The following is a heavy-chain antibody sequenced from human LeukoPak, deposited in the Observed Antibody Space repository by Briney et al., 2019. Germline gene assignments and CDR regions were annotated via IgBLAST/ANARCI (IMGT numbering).Heavy chain of an antibody. D-gene: IGHD3-16*02. CDR3: ARDRDRPRLSNWFDP. CDR1: GYTFNYYG. CDR2: VSAYSGNT. V-gene: IGHV1-18*01. Sequence: ASVKVSCKASGYTFNYYGITWVRQAPGQGLEWMGWVSAYSGNTNYAQKFQGRVTMTRDMSTSTVYMELSSLRSEDTAVYYCARDRDRPRLSNWFDPWGQGTLVTVSS. J-gene: IGHJ5*02.